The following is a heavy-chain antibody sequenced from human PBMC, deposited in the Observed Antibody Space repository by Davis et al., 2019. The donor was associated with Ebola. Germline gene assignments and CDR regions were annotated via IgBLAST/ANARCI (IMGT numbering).Heavy chain of an antibody. CDR1: GGSISSGDYY. CDR3: ARGSPTRIVGATTELVY. J-gene: IGHJ4*02. V-gene: IGHV4-30-4*01. D-gene: IGHD1-26*01. Sequence: PSETLSLTCTVSGGSISSGDYYWSWIRQPPGKGLEWIGYIYYSGSTYYNPSLKSRVTISVDTSKNQFSLKLSSVTAADTAVYYCARGSPTRIVGATTELVYWGQGTLVTVSS. CDR2: IYYSGST.